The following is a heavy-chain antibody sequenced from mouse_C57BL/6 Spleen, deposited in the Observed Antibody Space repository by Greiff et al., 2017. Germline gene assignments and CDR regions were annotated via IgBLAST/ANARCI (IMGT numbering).Heavy chain of an antibody. D-gene: IGHD1-1*01. CDR2: ISDGGSYT. J-gene: IGHJ2*01. V-gene: IGHV5-4*03. CDR1: GFTFSSYA. CDR3: ASAPVVAVYYFDY. Sequence: EVKLVESGGGLVQPGGSLKLSCAASGFTFSSYAMSWVRQTPEKRLEWVATISDGGSYTYYPDNVKGRFSISRDNAKNNLYLQMSHLKAEDTAMYYCASAPVVAVYYFDYWGQGTTLTVSS.